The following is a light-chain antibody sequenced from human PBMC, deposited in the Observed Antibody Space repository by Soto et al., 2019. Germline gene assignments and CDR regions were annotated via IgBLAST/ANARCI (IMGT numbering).Light chain of an antibody. CDR3: QQYEDVPIT. J-gene: IGKJ5*01. CDR2: DAS. Sequence: DIQMTQSPSSLSASVGDRVTITCQASQDITNFLNWYQQKPGKAPKHLIYDASNLETGVPSRFSGSGSGTDFTFTISRLQPEDIATYYCQQYEDVPITFGQGTRLEIK. CDR1: QDITNF. V-gene: IGKV1-33*01.